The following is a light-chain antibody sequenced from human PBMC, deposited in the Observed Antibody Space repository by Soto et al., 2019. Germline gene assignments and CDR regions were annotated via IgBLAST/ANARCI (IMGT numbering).Light chain of an antibody. J-gene: IGLJ2*01. CDR2: DDN. CDR3: QVWDSTSDLVV. V-gene: IGLV3-21*02. CDR1: NIGTKS. Sequence: SYELTQSPSVSVAPGQTARITCEEDNIGTKSVHWYQQKPGQAPVLVVYDDNDRPSGIPEQFSGSNSGTTATLAISRVEAGDEADYYCQVWDSTSDLVVFGGGTKLTVL.